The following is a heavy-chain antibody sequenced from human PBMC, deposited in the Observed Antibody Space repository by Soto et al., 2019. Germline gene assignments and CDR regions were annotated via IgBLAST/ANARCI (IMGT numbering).Heavy chain of an antibody. CDR3: ARGGVGAKLFDY. V-gene: IGHV4-39*01. Sequence: SETLSLTCTVSGDSITSSSHYWGWIRQPPGKGLECIANIYYDGNTYYNPSLKSRVAISLDTSKNQFSLKLSSVTAADTAVYYCARGGVGAKLFDYWGQGTLVTVSS. CDR1: GDSITSSSHY. J-gene: IGHJ4*02. CDR2: IYYDGNT. D-gene: IGHD1-26*01.